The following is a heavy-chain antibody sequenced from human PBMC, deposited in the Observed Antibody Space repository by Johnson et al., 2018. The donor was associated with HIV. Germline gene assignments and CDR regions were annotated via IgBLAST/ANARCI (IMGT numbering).Heavy chain of an antibody. Sequence: QVQLVESGGGVVQPGRSLRLSCAASGFTFSSYAMHWVRQAPGKGLEWVAVISYDGSNKYYADSVKGRFAISRDNSKNTLYLQMNSLRPDDTAVYYCASGGGVVGNAFDIWGQGTMVTVSS. CDR3: ASGGGVVGNAFDI. CDR1: GFTFSSYA. D-gene: IGHD1-26*01. CDR2: ISYDGSNK. V-gene: IGHV3-30*09. J-gene: IGHJ3*02.